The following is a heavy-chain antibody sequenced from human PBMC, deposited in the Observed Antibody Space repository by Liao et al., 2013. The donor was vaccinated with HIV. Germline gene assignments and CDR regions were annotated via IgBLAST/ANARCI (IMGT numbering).Heavy chain of an antibody. V-gene: IGHV4-30-2*01. Sequence: QLQLQESGPGLVKPSETLSLTCTVSGDSINSSDYSWTWIRQPPGKGLEWIGYILHSGSTYSNPSLRSRLTISLDRSKSQFSLQLNSVTAADTAVYYCARVPLNRADAFDIWGQG. D-gene: IGHD3-10*01. CDR2: ILHSGST. J-gene: IGHJ3*02. CDR1: GDSINSSDYS. CDR3: ARVPLNRADAFDI.